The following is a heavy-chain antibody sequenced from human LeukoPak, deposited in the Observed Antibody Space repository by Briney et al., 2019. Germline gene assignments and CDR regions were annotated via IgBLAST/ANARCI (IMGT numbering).Heavy chain of an antibody. J-gene: IGHJ4*02. Sequence: PGGSLRLSCAASGFTFSSYAMHWVRQAPGKGLEWVAVISYDGSDKYYADSVKGRFTISRDNSKNTLYLQMNSLRAEDTAVYYCAKRVAATDYWGQGTLVTVSS. CDR1: GFTFSSYA. CDR3: AKRVAATDY. CDR2: ISYDGSDK. D-gene: IGHD2-15*01. V-gene: IGHV3-30*18.